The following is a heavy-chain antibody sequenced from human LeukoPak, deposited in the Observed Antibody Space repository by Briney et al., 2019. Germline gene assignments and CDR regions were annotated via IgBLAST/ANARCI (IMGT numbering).Heavy chain of an antibody. CDR3: ARVPTTVTYTDY. CDR2: ISTTGSTK. CDR1: GFTFSDYY. D-gene: IGHD4-17*01. Sequence: GGSLRLSCAASGFTFSDYYMSWIRQAPGKGLEWASYISTTGSTKYYADSVKGRFTISRDNAKNSLYLQTNSLRAEDTAVYYCARVPTTVTYTDYWGQGTLVTVSS. V-gene: IGHV3-11*01. J-gene: IGHJ4*02.